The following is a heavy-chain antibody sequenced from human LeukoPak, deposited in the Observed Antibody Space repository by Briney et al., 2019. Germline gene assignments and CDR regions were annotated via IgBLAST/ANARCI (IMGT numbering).Heavy chain of an antibody. D-gene: IGHD5-18*01. Sequence: PGGSLRLSCAASKFTFSNYWMIWVRQAPGKGLEWVANIKHDGTQTNYVDSVKGRLQISKDNVKKSRYLQMNSLRAEDSTVYYYATDRYGYRKNWYRFHYWGQGTLVAVSS. V-gene: IGHV3-7*04. CDR2: IKHDGTQT. CDR3: ATDRYGYRKNWYRFHY. J-gene: IGHJ4*02. CDR1: KFTFSNYW.